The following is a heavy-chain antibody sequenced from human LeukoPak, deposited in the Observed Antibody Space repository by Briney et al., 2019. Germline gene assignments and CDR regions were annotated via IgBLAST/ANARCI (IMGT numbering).Heavy chain of an antibody. Sequence: ASVKVSCKASGYTFTSYGISWVRHAPGQGLEWMGIINPSGGSTSYAQKFQGRVTMTRDTSTSTVYMELSSLRSEDTAVYYCARIYAFDIWGQGTMVTVSS. CDR3: ARIYAFDI. CDR1: GYTFTSYG. V-gene: IGHV1-46*01. J-gene: IGHJ3*02. CDR2: INPSGGST.